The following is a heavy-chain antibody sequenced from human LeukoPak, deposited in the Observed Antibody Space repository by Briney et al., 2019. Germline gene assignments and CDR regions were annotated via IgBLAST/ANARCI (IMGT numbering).Heavy chain of an antibody. J-gene: IGHJ4*02. CDR3: ARGSEGDSSGHYGLGY. Sequence: ASVKVSCKASGYTFTSYGISWVRQPPGQGLKWMGWISAYNGNTNYAQKLQGRVTMTTDTSTSTAYMELRSLRSDDTAVYYCARGSEGDSSGHYGLGYWGQGTLVTVSS. CDR1: GYTFTSYG. D-gene: IGHD3-22*01. V-gene: IGHV1-18*01. CDR2: ISAYNGNT.